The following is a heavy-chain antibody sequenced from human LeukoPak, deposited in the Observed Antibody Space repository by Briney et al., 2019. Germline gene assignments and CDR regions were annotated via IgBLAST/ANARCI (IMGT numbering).Heavy chain of an antibody. CDR1: GGSISSYY. J-gene: IGHJ4*02. CDR2: IYYSGST. V-gene: IGHV4-59*12. D-gene: IGHD3-10*01. CDR3: ARDEYYYGSGTHFDY. Sequence: KASETLSLTCTVSGGSISSYYWSWIRQPPGKGLEWIGYIYYSGSTNYNPSLKSRVTISVDTSKNQFSLKLSSVTAADTAVYYCARDEYYYGSGTHFDYWGQGTLVTVSS.